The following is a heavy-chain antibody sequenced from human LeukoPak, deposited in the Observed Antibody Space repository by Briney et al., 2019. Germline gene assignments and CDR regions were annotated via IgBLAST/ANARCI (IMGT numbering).Heavy chain of an antibody. D-gene: IGHD3-3*01. CDR1: GGTFSSYA. J-gene: IGHJ3*02. V-gene: IGHV1-69*04. Sequence: GASVKVSCKASGGTFSSYAISWVRQAPGQGLEWMGRIIPILGIANYARKFQGRVTITADKSTSTAYMELSSLRSDDTAVYYCARDYDFDAFDIWGQGTMVTVSS. CDR3: ARDYDFDAFDI. CDR2: IIPILGIA.